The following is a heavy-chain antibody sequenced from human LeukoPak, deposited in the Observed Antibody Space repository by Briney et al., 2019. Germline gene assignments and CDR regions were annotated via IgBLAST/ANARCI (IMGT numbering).Heavy chain of an antibody. CDR2: INPNSGGT. V-gene: IGHV1-2*02. D-gene: IGHD3-22*01. CDR3: ARDPVYYDSSGFNWFDP. Sequence: GASVKVSCKASGCTFTGYYMHWVRQAPGQGLEWMGWINPNSGGTNYAQKFQGRATMTRDTSISTAYMELSRLRSDDTAVYYCARDPVYYDSSGFNWFDPWGQGTLVTVSS. J-gene: IGHJ5*02. CDR1: GCTFTGYY.